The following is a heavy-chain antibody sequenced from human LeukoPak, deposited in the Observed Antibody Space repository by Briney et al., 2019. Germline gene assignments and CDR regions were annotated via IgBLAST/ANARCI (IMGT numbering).Heavy chain of an antibody. D-gene: IGHD2-2*01. CDR1: GGSMSTYY. V-gene: IGHV4-4*07. J-gene: IGHJ4*02. CDR2: VYTSGTT. CDR3: ARMYCSSTSCYSGV. Sequence: SETLSLTCTVSGGSMSTYYWTWIRQPAGKGLEWVGRVYTSGTTNYNPSLKSRVTMSVDPSKNQFSLKLRSVTAPDTAVYYCARMYCSSTSCYSGVWGQGTLVTVSS.